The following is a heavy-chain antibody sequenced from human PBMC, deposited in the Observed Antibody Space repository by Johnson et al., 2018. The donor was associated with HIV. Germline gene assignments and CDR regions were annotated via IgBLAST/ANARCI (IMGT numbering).Heavy chain of an antibody. CDR2: ISYDGSNK. Sequence: VQLVESGGGLVQPGRSLRLSCAASGFTFDDYAMHWVRQAPGKGLEWVAVISYDGSNKYYADSVKGRFTISRDNSKNTLYLQMNSLRAEDTAVYYCARGGSGWYFAFDIWGQGTMVTVSS. CDR3: ARGGSGWYFAFDI. J-gene: IGHJ3*02. D-gene: IGHD6-19*01. CDR1: GFTFDDYA. V-gene: IGHV3-30-3*01.